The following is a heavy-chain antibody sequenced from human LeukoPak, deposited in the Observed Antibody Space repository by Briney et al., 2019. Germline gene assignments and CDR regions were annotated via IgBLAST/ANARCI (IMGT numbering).Heavy chain of an antibody. CDR2: INHSGST. CDR1: GGSFSGYY. CDR3: ATRGQSGHHYYYMDV. V-gene: IGHV4-34*01. J-gene: IGHJ6*03. D-gene: IGHD3-16*01. Sequence: SETLSLTCAVYGGSFSGYYWSWIRQPPGKGLEWIGEINHSGSTNYNPSLKTRVTISVDMSKNQFSLKLSSVSAPDTGVYYCATRGQSGHHYYYMDVWGKGTTVTVSS.